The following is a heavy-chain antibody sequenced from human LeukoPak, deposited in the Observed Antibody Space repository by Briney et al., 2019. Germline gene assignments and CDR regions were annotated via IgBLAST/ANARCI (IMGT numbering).Heavy chain of an antibody. Sequence: PSKTLSLTCTVSGGSISSSSYYWGWIRQPPGKGLEWIGSIYYSGSTYYNPSLKSRVTISVDTSKNQFSLKLSSVTAADTAVYYCARKGATVDYWGQGTLVTVSS. CDR2: IYYSGST. V-gene: IGHV4-39*01. CDR1: GGSISSSSYY. D-gene: IGHD1-26*01. J-gene: IGHJ4*02. CDR3: ARKGATVDY.